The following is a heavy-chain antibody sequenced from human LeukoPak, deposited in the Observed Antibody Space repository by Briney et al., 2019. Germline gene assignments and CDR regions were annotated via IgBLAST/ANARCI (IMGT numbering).Heavy chain of an antibody. CDR3: ANGGIFGTTHFDY. V-gene: IGHV3-23*01. D-gene: IGHD1-26*01. CDR1: GFTFSSYA. Sequence: GGSLRLSCAASGFTFSSYAMSWVRQAPGKGLEWVSAISGSGASTYYADSVKGRFTVSRDNSKNTLYLQMNSLRAEDTAVYYCANGGIFGTTHFDYWGQGTLVTVSS. CDR2: ISGSGAST. J-gene: IGHJ4*02.